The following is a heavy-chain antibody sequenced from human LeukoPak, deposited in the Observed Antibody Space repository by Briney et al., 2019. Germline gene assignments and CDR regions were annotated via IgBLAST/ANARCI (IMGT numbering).Heavy chain of an antibody. J-gene: IGHJ5*02. D-gene: IGHD6-19*01. CDR2: IYHSGST. CDR3: ARDTSWLATKNNWFDP. CDR1: GYSISSGYY. V-gene: IGHV4-38-2*02. Sequence: SETLSLTCTVSGYSISSGYYWGWIRQPPGKGLEWIGSIYHSGSTYYNPSLKSRVTISVDTSKNQFSLKLSSVTAADTAVYYCARDTSWLATKNNWFDPWGQGTLVTVSS.